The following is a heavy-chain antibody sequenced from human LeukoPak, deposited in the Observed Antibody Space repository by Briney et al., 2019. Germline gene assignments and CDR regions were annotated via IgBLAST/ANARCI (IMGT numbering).Heavy chain of an antibody. Sequence: VASVKVSCKASGYTFTSYGISWVRQAPGQGLEWMGWISAYNGNTNYAQKFQGRVTMTEDTSTDTAYMELSSLRSEDTAVYYCATEDWTNLRKTRAYSYYFDYWGQGTLVTVSS. J-gene: IGHJ4*02. CDR1: GYTFTSYG. D-gene: IGHD3/OR15-3a*01. CDR2: ISAYNGNT. CDR3: ATEDWTNLRKTRAYSYYFDY. V-gene: IGHV1-18*01.